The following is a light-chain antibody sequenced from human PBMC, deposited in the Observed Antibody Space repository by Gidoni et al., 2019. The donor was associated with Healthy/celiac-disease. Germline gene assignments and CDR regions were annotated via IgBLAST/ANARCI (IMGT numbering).Light chain of an antibody. V-gene: IGKV1-39*01. CDR1: QSISSY. J-gene: IGKJ1*01. CDR3: QQSYSTLWT. Sequence: DIQMTQSPSSLSASVGDRVTITCRARQSISSYLNWYQQKPGKAPKPLIYAASSLQSGVPSRFSGSGSGTDFTLTISSLQPEDFATYYCQQSYSTLWTFGQGTKVEIK. CDR2: AAS.